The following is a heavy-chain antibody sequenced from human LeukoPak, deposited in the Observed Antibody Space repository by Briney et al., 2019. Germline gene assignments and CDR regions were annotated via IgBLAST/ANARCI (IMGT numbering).Heavy chain of an antibody. CDR3: ARVTWFGELFQYGMDV. CDR2: INPKSGGT. J-gene: IGHJ6*02. Sequence: ASVKVSCTASGYTFTGYYIHWVRQAPGQGLEGMAWINPKSGGTNYAQKFQGRVTMTRDTSISTAYMELSRLRSDDTAVYYCARVTWFGELFQYGMDVWGQGTTVTVS. V-gene: IGHV1-2*02. CDR1: GYTFTGYY. D-gene: IGHD3-10*01.